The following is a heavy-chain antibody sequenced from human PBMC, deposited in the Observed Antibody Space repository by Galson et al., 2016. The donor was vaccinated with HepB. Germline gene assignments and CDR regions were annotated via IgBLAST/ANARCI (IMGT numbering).Heavy chain of an antibody. D-gene: IGHD2-2*01. CDR3: ARDSYCTRTICYPYYFDF. CDR2: ISFDGSNQ. V-gene: IGHV3-30*03. Sequence: SLRLSCAASGFTFSASGRHWVRQAPGKGPEWLAVISFDGSNQFYADSVKGRFTISRDNSNNTLHLQMHSLRVEDTALYYCARDSYCTRTICYPYYFDFWGQGTLVAVSS. J-gene: IGHJ4*02. CDR1: GFTFSASG.